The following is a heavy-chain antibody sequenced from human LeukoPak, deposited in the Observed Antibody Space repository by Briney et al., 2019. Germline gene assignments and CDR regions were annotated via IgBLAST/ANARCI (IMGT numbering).Heavy chain of an antibody. CDR3: ARQKSGSYGLFDY. CDR1: GGSISSSSHY. V-gene: IGHV4-39*01. CDR2: IYYSGST. D-gene: IGHD1-26*01. Sequence: SQTLSLTCTVSGGSISSSSHYWGWIRQPPGKGLEWIGSIYYSGSTYYNPSLKSRVTISVDTSKNQFSLKLSSVTAADTSVYYCARQKSGSYGLFDYWGQGTLVTVSS. J-gene: IGHJ4*02.